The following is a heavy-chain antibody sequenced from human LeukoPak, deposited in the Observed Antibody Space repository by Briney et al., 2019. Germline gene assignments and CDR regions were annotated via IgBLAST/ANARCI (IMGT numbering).Heavy chain of an antibody. J-gene: IGHJ4*02. CDR1: GGSIGSYY. CDR2: VSYSGST. V-gene: IGHV4-59*01. D-gene: IGHD3-22*01. Sequence: SETLSLTCTVSGGSIGSYYWNWIRQPPGKGLEWIGYVSYSGSTNYSPSLKSRVTMSVDKSKNQFSLKLSSVTAADTAVYFCARATSGYYFDFWDQGTLVTVSS. CDR3: ARATSGYYFDF.